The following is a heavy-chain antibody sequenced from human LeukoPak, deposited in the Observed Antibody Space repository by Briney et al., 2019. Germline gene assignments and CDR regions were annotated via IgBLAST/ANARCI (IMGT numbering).Heavy chain of an antibody. CDR3: AKKRGYSGYELDY. CDR2: ISSSSYI. D-gene: IGHD5-12*01. J-gene: IGHJ4*02. CDR1: GFTFSSYS. Sequence: GGSLRLSCAASGFTFSSYSMNWVRQAPGKGLEWVSSISSSSYIYYADSVKGRFTISRDNSKNTLYLQMNSLRAEDTAVYYCAKKRGYSGYELDYWGQGTLVTVSS. V-gene: IGHV3-21*01.